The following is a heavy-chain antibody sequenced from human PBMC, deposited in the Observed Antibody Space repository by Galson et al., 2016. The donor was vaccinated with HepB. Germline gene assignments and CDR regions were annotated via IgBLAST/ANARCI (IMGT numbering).Heavy chain of an antibody. D-gene: IGHD3-10*01. CDR3: AREEDYYGAGAEYY. J-gene: IGHJ4*02. CDR1: GFTFSNYF. V-gene: IGHV3-30*04. CDR2: ISYDGSNK. Sequence: SLRLSCAGSGFTFSNYFMHWVRQAPGKGLEWVAVISYDGSNKYYADSVKGRFTISRDNSKNTLYLQMNSLRAEDTAVYYCAREEDYYGAGAEYYWGQGTLVTVSS.